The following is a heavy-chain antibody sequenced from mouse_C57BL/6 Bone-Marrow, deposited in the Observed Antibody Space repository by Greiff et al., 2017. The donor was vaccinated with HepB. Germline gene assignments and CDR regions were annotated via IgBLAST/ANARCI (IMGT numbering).Heavy chain of an antibody. V-gene: IGHV1-82*01. J-gene: IGHJ3*01. Sequence: VKLMESGPELVKPGASVKISCKASGYAFSSSWMNWVKQRPGKGLEWIGRIYPGDGDTNYNGKFKGKATLTADKSSSTAYMQLSSLTSEDSAVYCCARGHYYGSSWFAYWGQGTLVTVSA. D-gene: IGHD1-1*01. CDR3: ARGHYYGSSWFAY. CDR2: IYPGDGDT. CDR1: GYAFSSSW.